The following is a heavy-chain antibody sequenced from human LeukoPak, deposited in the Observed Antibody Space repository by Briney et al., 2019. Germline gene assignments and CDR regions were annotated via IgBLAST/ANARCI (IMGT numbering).Heavy chain of an antibody. V-gene: IGHV4-59*01. J-gene: IGHJ4*02. CDR3: ARDRREQYCSGGSCYSALGFFDY. CDR2: IHDSGST. D-gene: IGHD2-15*01. CDR1: GVSISSYY. Sequence: SETLSLTCTVSGVSISSYYWSWIRQPPGKGLEWIGYIHDSGSTNYNPSLKSRVTISVDTSKNRFSLKLSSVTAADTAVYYCARDRREQYCSGGSCYSALGFFDYWGRGTLVTVSS.